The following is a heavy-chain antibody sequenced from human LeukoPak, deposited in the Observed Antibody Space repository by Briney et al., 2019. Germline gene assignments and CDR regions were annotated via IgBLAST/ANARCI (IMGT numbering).Heavy chain of an antibody. CDR1: GFTVSSNY. CDR3: TKAKQLANFDY. CDR2: ISGSGGST. D-gene: IGHD6-6*01. V-gene: IGHV3-23*01. Sequence: TGGSLRLSCAASGFTVSSNYMSWVRQAPGKGLEWVSAISGSGGSTYYADSVKGRFTISRDNSKNTLYLQMNSLRAEDTAVYYCTKAKQLANFDYWGQGTLVTVSS. J-gene: IGHJ4*02.